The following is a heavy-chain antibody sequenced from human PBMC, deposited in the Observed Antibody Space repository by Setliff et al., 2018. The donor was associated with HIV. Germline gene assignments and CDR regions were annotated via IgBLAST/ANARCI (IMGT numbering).Heavy chain of an antibody. D-gene: IGHD2-21*01. CDR2: TKYDGSES. V-gene: IGHV3-7*01. CDR3: ARDSDFYIDY. J-gene: IGHJ4*02. CDR1: GLTFNRYW. Sequence: GSLRLSCVASGLTFNRYWMSWVRQVPGKGLEWVSNTKYDGSESYYADSVKGRFTVSRDNSKNTLYLQMSSLRLEDTAIYYCARDSDFYIDYWGQGTLVTVSS.